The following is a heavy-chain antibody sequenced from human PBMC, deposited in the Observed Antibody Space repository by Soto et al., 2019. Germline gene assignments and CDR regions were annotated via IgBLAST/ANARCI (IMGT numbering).Heavy chain of an antibody. J-gene: IGHJ1*01. CDR2: INHSGST. D-gene: IGHD6-19*01. CDR1: PRCLTGYH. V-gene: IGHV4-34*01. Sequence: PYVSMPLPCSVDPRCLTGYHWCWSRRPPRKGLEWIGEINHSGSTNYNPSLKSRVTISVDTSKNQFSLKLSSVTAADTAVYYCARVFRRGWHPGAVYFQHWGKGTLVTVS. CDR3: ARVFRRGWHPGAVYFQH.